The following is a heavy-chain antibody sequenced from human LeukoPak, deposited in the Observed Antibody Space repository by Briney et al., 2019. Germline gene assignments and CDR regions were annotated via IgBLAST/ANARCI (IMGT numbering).Heavy chain of an antibody. Sequence: GASVKVSCKVSGYTLTELSMHWVRQAPGKGLEWMGGFDPEDGETIYAQKFQGRVTMTEDTSTDTAYMELSSLRSEDTAVYYCATFAHCSSTSCHPWGYGMDVWGQGTTVTVSS. CDR1: GYTLTELS. V-gene: IGHV1-24*01. J-gene: IGHJ6*02. CDR2: FDPEDGET. CDR3: ATFAHCSSTSCHPWGYGMDV. D-gene: IGHD2-2*01.